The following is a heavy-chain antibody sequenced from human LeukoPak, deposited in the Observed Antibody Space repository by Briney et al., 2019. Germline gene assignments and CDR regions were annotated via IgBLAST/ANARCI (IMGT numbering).Heavy chain of an antibody. CDR1: GGSIGSFY. CDR2: IYDSGST. D-gene: IGHD3-10*01. V-gene: IGHV4-59*01. J-gene: IGHJ5*02. CDR3: ARDGSGRYYNWFDP. Sequence: PSETLSLTCTVSGGSIGSFYWNWIRQSPGKGLEWIGHIYDSGSTTYNPSLKSRVTISVDTSKNQFSLKLRSVTAADSAVYYCARDGSGRYYNWFDPWGQGTLVTVSS.